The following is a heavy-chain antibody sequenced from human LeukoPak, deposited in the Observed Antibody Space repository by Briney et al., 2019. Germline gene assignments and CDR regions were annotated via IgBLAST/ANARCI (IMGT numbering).Heavy chain of an antibody. CDR1: GFTFSYYW. Sequence: GGSLRLSCAASGFTFSYYWMTWVRQAPGKGLEWVANLRPDGRDKYYADSVKGQFTISRDNAKNSLYLQMNGLRADDTAIYYCARDAYDDASESWGQGTLVTVSS. J-gene: IGHJ5*02. CDR2: LRPDGRDK. D-gene: IGHD3-3*01. V-gene: IGHV3-7*01. CDR3: ARDAYDDASES.